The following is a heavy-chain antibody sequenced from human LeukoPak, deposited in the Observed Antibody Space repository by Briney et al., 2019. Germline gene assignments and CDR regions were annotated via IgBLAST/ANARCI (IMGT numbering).Heavy chain of an antibody. J-gene: IGHJ4*02. CDR3: TTSIIGTPVY. V-gene: IGHV3-15*01. CDR2: IKTKTDGGTT. Sequence: GGSLRLSCAASGFTFSSYEMTWVRQAPGKGLEWVGRIKTKTDGGTTDYAAPVKGRFTISRDDSKNTLYLQMNSLKTEDTAVYYCTTSIIGTPVYWGQGTLVTVSS. CDR1: GFTFSSYE. D-gene: IGHD1-7*01.